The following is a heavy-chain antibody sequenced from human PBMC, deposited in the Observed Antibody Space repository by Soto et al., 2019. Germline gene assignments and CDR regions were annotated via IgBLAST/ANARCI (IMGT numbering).Heavy chain of an antibody. Sequence: SETLSLTCTVSGGSISDNYWNWIRQPPGKGLEWIGYVSYSGSTNYNPSLKSRVTMSVDTSKNQFSLKSNSVTAADTAVYYCARAGRGYHSFNYYGMDVWGQGTTVTVSS. D-gene: IGHD5-18*01. J-gene: IGHJ6*02. V-gene: IGHV4-59*01. CDR3: ARAGRGYHSFNYYGMDV. CDR2: VSYSGST. CDR1: GGSISDNY.